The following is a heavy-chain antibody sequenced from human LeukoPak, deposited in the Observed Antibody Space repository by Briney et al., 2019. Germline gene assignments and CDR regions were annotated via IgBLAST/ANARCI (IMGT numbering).Heavy chain of an antibody. J-gene: IGHJ4*02. CDR3: AKEKNRYCSGGSCYLGY. V-gene: IGHV3-30*18. D-gene: IGHD2-15*01. CDR2: MSYDGNNK. Sequence: GGSLRLSCAASGFTFSSYGMHWVRQAPGKGLEWVAVMSYDGNNKYYADSVKGRFTISRDNSKNTLHLQMNSLRAEDTAVYYCAKEKNRYCSGGSCYLGYWGQGTLVTVSS. CDR1: GFTFSSYG.